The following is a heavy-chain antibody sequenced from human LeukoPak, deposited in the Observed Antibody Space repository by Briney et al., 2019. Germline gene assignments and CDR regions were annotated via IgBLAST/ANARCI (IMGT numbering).Heavy chain of an antibody. D-gene: IGHD4-23*01. CDR1: GASVNSGSHY. J-gene: IGHJ4*02. Sequence: TSETLSLTCTVSGASVNSGSHYWSWFRQPPGEGLEWIGYMYYSGTTNYNPSLKSRVTMSVDTSKNHFSLKMNSLTAADTAEYYCAGLRYHGGNTVWVQGTPVTVSS. CDR2: MYYSGTT. V-gene: IGHV4-61*03. CDR3: AGLRYHGGNTV.